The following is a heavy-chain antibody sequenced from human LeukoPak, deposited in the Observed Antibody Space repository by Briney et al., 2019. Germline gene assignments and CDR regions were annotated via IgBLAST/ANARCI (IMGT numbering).Heavy chain of an antibody. Sequence: GGSLRLSCVASEFTFSNYWIHWVRQPPGKGLVWVSRIRYDGIVTNYADSVEGRFTISRDNAKNTVHLQMNSLRDDDTAVYYSAREVILFPDYYYYGMDVWGQGPTVTVSS. CDR3: AREVILFPDYYYYGMDV. D-gene: IGHD3-9*01. V-gene: IGHV3-74*01. J-gene: IGHJ6*02. CDR2: IRYDGIVT. CDR1: EFTFSNYW.